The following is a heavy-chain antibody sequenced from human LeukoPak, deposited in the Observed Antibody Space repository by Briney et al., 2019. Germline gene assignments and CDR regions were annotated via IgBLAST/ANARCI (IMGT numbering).Heavy chain of an antibody. CDR2: MNPNSGNT. CDR3: ASSLVVAAEADYYYYGMDV. D-gene: IGHD2-15*01. CDR1: GYTFTSYD. Sequence: ASVKVSCKASGYTFTSYDINWVRQATGQGLEWMGWMNPNSGNTGYAQKFQGRVTMTRNTSISTAYMELSSLRSEDTAVYYCASSLVVAAEADYYYYGMDVWGQGTTVTVSS. V-gene: IGHV1-8*01. J-gene: IGHJ6*02.